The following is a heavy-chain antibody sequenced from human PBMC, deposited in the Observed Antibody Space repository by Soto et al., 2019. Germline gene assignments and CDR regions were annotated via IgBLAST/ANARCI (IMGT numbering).Heavy chain of an antibody. D-gene: IGHD5-12*01. Sequence: PSETLSLTCTVSVGSINTFYWSWVRQPAGKGLEWIGRIFSSGSASFNPSLESRVAMSVDTSKNHFSLNLSSVTAADMAVYYCAREGSYSAYNFAHGIQLWSLEFWGQGAMVTVSS. CDR2: IFSSGSA. V-gene: IGHV4-4*07. J-gene: IGHJ4*02. CDR3: AREGSYSAYNFAHGIQLWSLEF. CDR1: VGSINTFY.